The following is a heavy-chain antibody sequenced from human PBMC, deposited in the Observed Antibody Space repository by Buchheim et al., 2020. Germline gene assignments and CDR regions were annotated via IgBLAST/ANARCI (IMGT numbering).Heavy chain of an antibody. Sequence: QVQLQESGPGLVKPSETLSLTCTVSGGSISRYYWSWIRQPPGKGLEWIGYIYHSGSTNYIPSLKSRVTISIDTSKNQFSLKLSSVTAADTAVYYCARDIDYWGQGTL. CDR1: GGSISRYY. J-gene: IGHJ4*01. V-gene: IGHV4-59*01. CDR3: ARDIDY. CDR2: IYHSGST.